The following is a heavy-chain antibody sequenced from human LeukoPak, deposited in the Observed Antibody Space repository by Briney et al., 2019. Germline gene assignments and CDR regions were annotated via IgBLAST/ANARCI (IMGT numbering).Heavy chain of an antibody. CDR3: AGVYRRDGFNFDGFDI. D-gene: IGHD5-24*01. Sequence: TLSLTCAVSSGSINSDGYYWSWIRQPAGKGLEWIGRVYSSGSANYSPSLKSRVLISIDTSKNQFSLLLRSVAAADTAVYYCAGVYRRDGFNFDGFDIWGQGTMVTVS. V-gene: IGHV4-61*02. CDR1: SGSINSDGYY. CDR2: VYSSGSA. J-gene: IGHJ3*02.